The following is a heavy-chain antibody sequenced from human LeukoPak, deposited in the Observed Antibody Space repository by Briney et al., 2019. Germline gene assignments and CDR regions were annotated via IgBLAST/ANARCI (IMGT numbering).Heavy chain of an antibody. Sequence: GGSLRLSCAASGFTFSTYSGNWIRQAPGKGLEWVSSISDDSNYIFYADSVKGRFTISRDNAKNSLYLQMNSLRAEDTAVYYCARDLTSSGWYVFDYWGQGTLVTVSS. CDR1: GFTFSTYS. CDR3: ARDLTSSGWYVFDY. J-gene: IGHJ4*02. V-gene: IGHV3-21*01. D-gene: IGHD6-19*01. CDR2: ISDDSNYI.